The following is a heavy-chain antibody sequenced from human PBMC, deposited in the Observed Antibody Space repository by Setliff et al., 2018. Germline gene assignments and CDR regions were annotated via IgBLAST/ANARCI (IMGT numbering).Heavy chain of an antibody. J-gene: IGHJ4*02. Sequence: SVKVSCKASGGTFSSHAISWVRQAPGQGLEWMGGIIPIFGTANYAQKFQGGVTITADESTSTAYMELSSLRSEDTAVYYCASSRDYNFWSGYYSPLDYWGQGTLVTVSS. CDR3: ASSRDYNFWSGYYSPLDY. CDR2: IIPIFGTA. D-gene: IGHD3-3*01. V-gene: IGHV1-69*13. CDR1: GGTFSSHA.